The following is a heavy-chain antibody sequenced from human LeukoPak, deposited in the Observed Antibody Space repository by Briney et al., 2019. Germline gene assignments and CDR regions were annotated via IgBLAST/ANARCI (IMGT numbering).Heavy chain of an antibody. CDR3: ARVSSGWYPDY. J-gene: IGHJ4*02. V-gene: IGHV1-69*06. CDR2: IIPIFGTA. D-gene: IGHD6-19*01. Sequence: ASVKVSCKASGGTFSSYAISWVRQAPGQGLEWMGGIIPIFGTANYAQKFQGRVTIAADKSTSTAYMELSSLRSEDTAVYYCARVSSGWYPDYWGQGTLVTVSS. CDR1: GGTFSSYA.